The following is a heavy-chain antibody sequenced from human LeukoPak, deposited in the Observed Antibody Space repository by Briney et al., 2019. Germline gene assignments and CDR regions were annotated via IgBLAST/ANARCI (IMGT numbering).Heavy chain of an antibody. CDR2: INHSGST. D-gene: IGHD3-10*01. CDR1: GGSISSYY. CDR3: ATSPSLWFGEL. Sequence: KPSETLCLSCTVSGGSISSYYWSWIRQPPGKGLEWIGEINHSGSTNYNPSLKSRVTISVDTSKNQFSLKLISVTAADTAVYYCATSPSLWFGELWGQGTLVTVSS. J-gene: IGHJ4*02. V-gene: IGHV4-34*01.